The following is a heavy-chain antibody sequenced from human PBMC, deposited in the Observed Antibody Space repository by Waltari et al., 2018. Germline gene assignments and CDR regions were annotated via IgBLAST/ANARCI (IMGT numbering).Heavy chain of an antibody. V-gene: IGHV1-69*01. CDR2: ISPIFVTA. CDR3: AREGAGYNWFDP. J-gene: IGHJ5*02. CDR1: GGTFSSYA. Sequence: QVQLVQSGAEVKKPGSSVKVSCKASGGTFSSYAISWVRQAPGQGLEWMGVISPIFVTANYAQKFQGRVTITADESTSTAYMELSSLRSEDTAVYYCAREGAGYNWFDPWGQGTLVTVSS.